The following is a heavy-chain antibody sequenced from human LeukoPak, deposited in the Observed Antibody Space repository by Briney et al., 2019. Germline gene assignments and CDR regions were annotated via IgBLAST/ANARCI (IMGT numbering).Heavy chain of an antibody. CDR3: ARVGDFGDYGGTD. J-gene: IGHJ4*02. D-gene: IGHD4-17*01. Sequence: GASVTVSCKASGYTFTSYYIHWVRQAPGQGLEWMGIINPNDGSTSYSQKFLGRVTMTRDMSTNTAYMELSSLRSEDTAVYYCARVGDFGDYGGTDWGQGTLVTVSS. V-gene: IGHV1-46*01. CDR1: GYTFTSYY. CDR2: INPNDGST.